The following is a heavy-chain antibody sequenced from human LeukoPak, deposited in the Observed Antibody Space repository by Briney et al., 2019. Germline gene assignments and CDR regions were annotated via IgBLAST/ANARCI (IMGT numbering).Heavy chain of an antibody. D-gene: IGHD3-9*01. Sequence: PSETLSLTCTVSGGSISSYYWSWIRQPPGKGLEWIGYIYYSGSTNYDPSLKSRVTISVDTSKNQFSLKLSSVTAADTAVYYCARDSGGRYFDLGLDYWGQGTLVTVSS. CDR3: ARDSGGRYFDLGLDY. CDR1: GGSISSYY. J-gene: IGHJ4*02. V-gene: IGHV4-59*01. CDR2: IYYSGST.